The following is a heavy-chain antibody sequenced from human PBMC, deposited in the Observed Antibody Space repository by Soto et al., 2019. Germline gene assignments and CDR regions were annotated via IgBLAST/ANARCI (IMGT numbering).Heavy chain of an antibody. CDR1: GFTFSSYS. Sequence: EVQLVESGGGLVQPGGSLRLSCAASGFTFSSYSMNWVRQAPGKGLEWVSYISSSSSTIYYADSVKGRFTISRDNAKNSLYLQMNSLRAEDTAVXYCAXXXSXXAHGYYYYGMDVWGQGTTVTVSS. CDR3: AXXXSXXAHGYYYYGMDV. CDR2: ISSSSSTI. J-gene: IGHJ6*02. V-gene: IGHV3-48*01.